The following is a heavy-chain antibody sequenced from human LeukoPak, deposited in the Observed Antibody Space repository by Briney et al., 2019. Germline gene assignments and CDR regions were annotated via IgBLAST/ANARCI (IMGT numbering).Heavy chain of an antibody. CDR3: ARGRDSSSWYFSHDAFDI. Sequence: PGGSLRLSCAASGFTFSSYSMNWVRQAPGKGLEWVSSISSSSSYIYYADSVKGRFTISRDNAKNSLYLQMNSLRAEDTAVYYCARGRDSSSWYFSHDAFDIWGQGTMVTVSS. J-gene: IGHJ3*02. CDR1: GFTFSSYS. CDR2: ISSSSSYI. D-gene: IGHD6-13*01. V-gene: IGHV3-21*01.